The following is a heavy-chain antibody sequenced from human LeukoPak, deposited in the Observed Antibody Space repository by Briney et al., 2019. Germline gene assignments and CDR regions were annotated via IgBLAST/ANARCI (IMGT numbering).Heavy chain of an antibody. J-gene: IGHJ5*02. Sequence: SKTLSLTCTVSGGSISSYYWSWIRQPPGKGLEWIGYIYYSGSTNYNPSLKSRVTISVDTSKNQFSLKLSSVTAADTAVYYCARAGRDGFYNWFDPWGQGTLVTVSS. V-gene: IGHV4-59*01. CDR1: GGSISSYY. CDR3: ARAGRDGFYNWFDP. D-gene: IGHD5-24*01. CDR2: IYYSGST.